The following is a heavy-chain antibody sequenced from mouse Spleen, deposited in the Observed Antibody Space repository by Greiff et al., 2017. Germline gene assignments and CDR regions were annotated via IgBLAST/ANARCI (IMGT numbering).Heavy chain of an antibody. V-gene: IGHV14-4*01. D-gene: IGHD2-1*01. J-gene: IGHJ4*01. CDR2: IDPENGDT. Sequence: EVKLQESGAELVRPGASVKLSCTASGFNIKDDYMHWVKQRPEQGLEWIGWIDPENGDTEYASKFQGKATITADTSSNTAYLQLSSLTSEDTAVYYCTAGNGNSYAMDYWGQGTSVTVSS. CDR3: TAGNGNSYAMDY. CDR1: GFNIKDDY.